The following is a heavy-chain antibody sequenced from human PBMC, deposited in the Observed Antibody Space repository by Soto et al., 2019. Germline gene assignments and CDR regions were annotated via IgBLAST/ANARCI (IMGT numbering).Heavy chain of an antibody. Sequence: SQTLSLTCAISGDSVSSNSAAWYWIRQSPSRGLEWLGRTYYRSKWYNDYAVSVKSRITINPDTSKNQFSLQLNSVTPEDTAVYYCARGRCSSWGTHFDSRSRGTLGTVSS. V-gene: IGHV6-1*01. D-gene: IGHD6-13*01. CDR1: GDSVSSNSAA. CDR2: TYYRSKWYN. J-gene: IGHJ4*02. CDR3: ARGRCSSWGTHFDS.